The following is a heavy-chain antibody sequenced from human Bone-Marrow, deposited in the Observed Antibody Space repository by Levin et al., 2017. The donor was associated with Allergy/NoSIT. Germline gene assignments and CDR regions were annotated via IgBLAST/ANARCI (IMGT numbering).Heavy chain of an antibody. J-gene: IGHJ4*02. V-gene: IGHV1-69*06. CDR2: IIPIFGTA. D-gene: IGHD2-15*01. CDR1: GGTFSSYA. CDR3: ARLCSGGRCHY. Sequence: ASVKVSCKASGGTFSSYAISWVRQAPGQGLEWMGGIIPIFGTANYAQKFQGRVTITADKSTSTAYMELSSLRSEDTAVYYCARLCSGGRCHYWGQGTLVTVSS.